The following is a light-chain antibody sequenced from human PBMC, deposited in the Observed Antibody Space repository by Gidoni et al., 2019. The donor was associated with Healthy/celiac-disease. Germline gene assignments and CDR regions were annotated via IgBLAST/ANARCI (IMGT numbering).Light chain of an antibody. CDR3: QQSYSTPT. CDR1: QSISSN. CDR2: AAS. J-gene: IGKJ4*01. V-gene: IGKV1-39*01. Sequence: DIQMTQSPSSLSASVGDRVTITCRASQSISSNLNWYQQKPGKAPKLLIYAASILQSGVPSRFSGIGSGTDFTLTISSLQPEDFATYYCQQSYSTPTFGGGTKVEIK.